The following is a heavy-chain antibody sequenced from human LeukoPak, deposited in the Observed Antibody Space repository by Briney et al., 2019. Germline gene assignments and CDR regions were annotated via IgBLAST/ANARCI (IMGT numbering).Heavy chain of an antibody. CDR1: GFTFSSYN. D-gene: IGHD4-17*01. J-gene: IGHJ4*02. CDR3: TRHESLRWFDY. V-gene: IGHV3-73*01. Sequence: GGSLRLSCAASGFTFSSYNMHWVRQASGKGLEWVGRIRSKANSYATAYAASVKGRFTISRDDSKNTAYLQMNSLKTEDTAVYYCTRHESLRWFDYWGQGTLVTVSS. CDR2: IRSKANSYAT.